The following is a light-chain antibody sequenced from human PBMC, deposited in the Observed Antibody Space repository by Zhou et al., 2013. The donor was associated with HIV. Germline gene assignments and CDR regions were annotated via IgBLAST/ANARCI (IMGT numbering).Light chain of an antibody. CDR1: EDINSW. CDR3: QKYNSAPQT. V-gene: IGKV1-12*01. CDR2: VAS. J-gene: IGKJ1*01. Sequence: DIQMTQSPSSVSASVGDRVTITCRASEDINSWLAWYQQKPGKAPNLLIYVASILQSGVPSRFSGSGSGTDFTLTISSLQPEDFATYYCQKYNSAPQTFGQGTKVEIK.